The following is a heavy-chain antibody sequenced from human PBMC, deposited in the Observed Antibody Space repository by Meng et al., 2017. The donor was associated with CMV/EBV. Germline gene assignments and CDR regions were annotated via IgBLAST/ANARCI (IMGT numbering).Heavy chain of an antibody. D-gene: IGHD6-13*01. CDR3: AKSLVSGSRRRFGMDV. J-gene: IGHJ6*02. V-gene: IGHV3-23*01. CDR1: GFTFSNYA. Sequence: GESLKISCAASGFTFSNYAMSWVRQAPGKGLEWVSAFSGSGGSTYYADSVKGRFTISRDNSKNTLYLQMNSLTVEDTALYYCAKSLVSGSRRRFGMDVWGQGTTVTVSS. CDR2: FSGSGGST.